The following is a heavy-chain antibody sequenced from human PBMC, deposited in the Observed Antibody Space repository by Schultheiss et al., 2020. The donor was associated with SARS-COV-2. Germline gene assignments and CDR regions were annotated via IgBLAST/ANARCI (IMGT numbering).Heavy chain of an antibody. CDR3: ARSPGAAALYGMDV. V-gene: IGHV1-69*13. CDR1: GYTFTSYA. Sequence: SVKVSCKASGYTFTSYAMHWVRQAPGQRLEWMGGIIPIFGTANYAQKFQGRVTITADESTSTAYMELSSLRSEDTAVYYCARSPGAAALYGMDVWGQGTTVTVSS. D-gene: IGHD6-13*01. CDR2: IIPIFGTA. J-gene: IGHJ6*02.